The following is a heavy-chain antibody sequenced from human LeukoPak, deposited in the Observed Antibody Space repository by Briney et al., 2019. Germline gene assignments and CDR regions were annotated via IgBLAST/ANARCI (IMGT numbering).Heavy chain of an antibody. CDR2: IYYSGST. J-gene: IGHJ4*02. Sequence: SETLSLTCTVSGGSISSSSYYWGWIRQPPGKGLEWIGSIYYSGSTYYNPSLKSRVTISVDTSKNQFSLKLSSVTAADTAVYYCARDDALGSWYDYWGQGTLVTVSS. CDR3: ARDDALGSWYDY. D-gene: IGHD6-13*01. CDR1: GGSISSSSYY. V-gene: IGHV4-39*07.